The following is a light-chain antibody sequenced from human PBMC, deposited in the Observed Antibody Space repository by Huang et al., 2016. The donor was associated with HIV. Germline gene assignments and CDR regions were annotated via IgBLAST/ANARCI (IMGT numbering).Light chain of an antibody. CDR3: QQSYSTPLT. CDR1: QSISSY. V-gene: IGKV1-39*01. Sequence: DIQMTQSPSSLSASVGDRVTITCRASQSISSYLNWYKQKPGKAPKLLIYAASSLQSGVPSSVSGSGSGTDFTLTVSNLQPEDLAAYYCQQSYSTPLTFGRGTKVEIK. CDR2: AAS. J-gene: IGKJ4*01.